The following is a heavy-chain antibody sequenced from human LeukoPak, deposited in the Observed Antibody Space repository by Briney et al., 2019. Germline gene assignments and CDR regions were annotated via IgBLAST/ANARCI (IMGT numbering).Heavy chain of an antibody. D-gene: IGHD7-27*01. J-gene: IGHJ4*02. CDR3: ARMVGYRNWVDY. CDR1: GGSISSSSYY. V-gene: IGHV4-39*01. CDR2: ICYSGST. Sequence: PSETLSLTCTVSGGSISSSSYYLGWIRRPPGKGLEWIGSICYSGSTYYNPSLKSRVTISVDTSKNQFSLKLSSVTAADTAVYYCARMVGYRNWVDYWGQGTLVTVSS.